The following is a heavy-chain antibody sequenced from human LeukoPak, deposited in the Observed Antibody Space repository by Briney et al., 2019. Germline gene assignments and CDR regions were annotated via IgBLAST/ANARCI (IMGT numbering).Heavy chain of an antibody. V-gene: IGHV1-8*01. CDR1: GYTFTSYD. CDR3: ARVGRYYYDSSGYYPY. Sequence: ASVKVSCQASGYTFTSYDINWVRQATGQGLEWMGWMNPNSGSTGYAQKFQGRVTMTRNTSISTAYMELSSLRSEDTAVYYCARVGRYYYDSSGYYPYWGQGTLVTVSS. J-gene: IGHJ4*02. D-gene: IGHD3-22*01. CDR2: MNPNSGST.